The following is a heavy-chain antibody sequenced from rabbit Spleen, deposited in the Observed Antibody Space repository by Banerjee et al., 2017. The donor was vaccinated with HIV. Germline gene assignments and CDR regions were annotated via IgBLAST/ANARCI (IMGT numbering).Heavy chain of an antibody. V-gene: IGHV1S7*01. CDR1: GFTLSSYY. D-gene: IGHD8-1*01. J-gene: IGHJ4*01. CDR2: IDPVFGST. Sequence: QLKESGGGLVQPGGSLKLSCKASGFTLSSYYINWVRQAPGKGLEWIGYIDPVFGSTYYANWVNGRFTISSHNAQNTLYLQLNSLTAADTATYFCARDGAGSSYFNLWGQGPLVTVS. CDR3: ARDGAGSSYFNL.